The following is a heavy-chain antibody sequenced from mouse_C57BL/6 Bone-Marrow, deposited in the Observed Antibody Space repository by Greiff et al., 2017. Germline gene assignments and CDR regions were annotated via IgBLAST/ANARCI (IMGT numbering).Heavy chain of an antibody. D-gene: IGHD1-1*01. CDR3: ARKALDGSLLYYYAMDY. CDR2: ISSGSSTI. CDR1: GFTFSDYG. V-gene: IGHV5-17*01. Sequence: EVKLVESGGGLVKPGGSLKLSCAASGFTFSDYGMHWVRQAPEKGLEWVAYISSGSSTIYYADTVKGRFTISRDNANNTLFLQMSSLRSEDTAMYYCARKALDGSLLYYYAMDYWGQGTSVTVSS. J-gene: IGHJ4*01.